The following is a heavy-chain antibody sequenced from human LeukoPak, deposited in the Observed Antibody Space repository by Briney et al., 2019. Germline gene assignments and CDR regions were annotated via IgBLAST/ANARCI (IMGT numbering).Heavy chain of an antibody. V-gene: IGHV3-30*03. Sequence: PGGSLRLSCAASGFTFSSYGMHWVRQAPGKGLEWVAVISYDGSNKYYADSVKGRFTISRDNSKNTLYLQMNSLRAEDTAVYYCARDMIRGVINNWGQGTLVTVSS. CDR1: GFTFSSYG. D-gene: IGHD3-10*01. J-gene: IGHJ4*02. CDR2: ISYDGSNK. CDR3: ARDMIRGVINN.